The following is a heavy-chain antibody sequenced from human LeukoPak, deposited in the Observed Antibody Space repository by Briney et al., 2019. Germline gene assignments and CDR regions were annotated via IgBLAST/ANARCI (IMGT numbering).Heavy chain of an antibody. J-gene: IGHJ4*02. CDR1: GFTFSSYT. CDR3: AKDGGLWVSAHWGDS. V-gene: IGHV3-23*01. CDR2: ITTSDGNT. D-gene: IGHD7-27*01. Sequence: GVSLRLSCAASGFTFSSYTMSWVRQAPGKGLEWVSTITTSDGNTYYADSVKGRFTVSRDNSKNTLFLQMNSLRAEDTAVYYCAKDGGLWVSAHWGDSWGRGTLVTVSS.